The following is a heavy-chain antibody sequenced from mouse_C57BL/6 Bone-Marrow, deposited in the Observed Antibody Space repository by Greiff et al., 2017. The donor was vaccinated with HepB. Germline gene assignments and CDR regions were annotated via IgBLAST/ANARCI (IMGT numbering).Heavy chain of an antibody. CDR2: IDPSDSYT. CDR1: GYTFTSYW. Sequence: QVQLQQPGAELVMPGASVKLSCKASGYTFTSYWMHWVKQRPGQGLEWIGEIDPSDSYTNYNQKFKGKSTLTVDKSSSTAYMQLSSLTSEDSAVYYCAREGTTPFDDWGQGTTLTVSS. J-gene: IGHJ2*01. CDR3: AREGTTPFDD. D-gene: IGHD1-1*01. V-gene: IGHV1-69*01.